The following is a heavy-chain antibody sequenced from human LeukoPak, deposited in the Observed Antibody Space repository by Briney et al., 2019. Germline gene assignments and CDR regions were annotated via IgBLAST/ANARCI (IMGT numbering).Heavy chain of an antibody. CDR1: GYTFTSYY. Sequence: GASVKVSCKASGYTFTSYYMHWVRQAPGQGLEWMGIINPSGGSTSYAQKFQGRVTMTRDTSTSTVYMELSSLRSEDTAVYYCARAPRYYYDSSGPLDYWGQGTLVTVSS. J-gene: IGHJ4*02. D-gene: IGHD3-22*01. CDR2: INPSGGST. CDR3: ARAPRYYYDSSGPLDY. V-gene: IGHV1-46*01.